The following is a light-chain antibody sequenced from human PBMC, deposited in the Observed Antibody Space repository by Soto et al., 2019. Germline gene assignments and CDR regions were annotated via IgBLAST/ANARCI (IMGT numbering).Light chain of an antibody. V-gene: IGKV3-11*01. Sequence: EIVLTQSPATLSLSPGERATLSCRASQSVSSYLAWYQQKPGQAPRLLIYDASNRATGIPARFSGSGSGTDFTLTISCLEPEDFAVYYCQQRSNWPHLTFGGGTKVEIK. CDR3: QQRSNWPHLT. J-gene: IGKJ4*01. CDR2: DAS. CDR1: QSVSSY.